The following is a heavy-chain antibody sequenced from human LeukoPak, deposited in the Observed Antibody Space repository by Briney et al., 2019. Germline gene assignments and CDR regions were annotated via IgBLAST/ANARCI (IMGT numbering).Heavy chain of an antibody. V-gene: IGHV3-30*18. CDR1: GFSFSSYG. CDR2: ISYDGSNE. J-gene: IGHJ4*02. Sequence: GWSLRLSCAASGFSFSSYGMHWVRQAPGKGLEWVAVISYDGSNEYFADSVKGRFTVSRDNSKNTLYLQMNSLRPEDTAVYYCAKDLGVGAYLLFDYITSGLDSWGQGTLVTVSS. CDR3: AKDLGVGAYLLFDYITSGLDS. D-gene: IGHD2/OR15-2a*01.